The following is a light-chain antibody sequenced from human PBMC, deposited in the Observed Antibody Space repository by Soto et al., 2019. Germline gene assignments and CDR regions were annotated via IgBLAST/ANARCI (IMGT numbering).Light chain of an antibody. CDR2: GAS. Sequence: EIVLTQSPATLSVSPGERATLSCRASQSVSTNVAWYQQKPGQAPRLLIYGASTRATGIPARFSGRGSGTEFTLTISSLLSEDFAVYYCQQYDNWPPWTLGQGTKVDIK. J-gene: IGKJ1*01. V-gene: IGKV3-15*01. CDR1: QSVSTN. CDR3: QQYDNWPPWT.